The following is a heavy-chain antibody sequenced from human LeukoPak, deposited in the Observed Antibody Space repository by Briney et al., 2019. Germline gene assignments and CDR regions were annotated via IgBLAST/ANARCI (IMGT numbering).Heavy chain of an antibody. D-gene: IGHD1-26*01. V-gene: IGHV4-61*01. Sequence: SETLSLTCTVSGASVSSASYWTWIRQPPGQGVEWIAHIYNGVNTNYNPSLKSRVTISVDTSKNQFSLRLNSVTAADTAVYYCARSRAFNSGAFDPWGQGSLITVSS. CDR1: GASVSSASY. J-gene: IGHJ5*02. CDR3: ARSRAFNSGAFDP. CDR2: IYNGVNT.